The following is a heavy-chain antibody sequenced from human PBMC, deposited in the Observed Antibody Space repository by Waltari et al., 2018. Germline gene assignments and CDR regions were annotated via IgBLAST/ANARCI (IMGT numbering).Heavy chain of an antibody. CDR3: ASAPFTDYGMDV. CDR1: GYTFTSYY. V-gene: IGHV1-46*01. D-gene: IGHD4-4*01. CDR2: INPSGGNT. J-gene: IGHJ6*02. Sequence: QVQLVQSGAEVKKPGASVKVSCKASGYTFTSYYMHWVRHAPGQGLEWMGIINPSGGNTSYSQKFQGRVTMTRDTSTSTVYMELSSLRSEDTSVYYCASAPFTDYGMDVWGQGTTVTVSS.